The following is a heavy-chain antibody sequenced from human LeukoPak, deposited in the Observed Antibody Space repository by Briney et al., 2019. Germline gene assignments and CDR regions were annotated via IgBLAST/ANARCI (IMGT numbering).Heavy chain of an antibody. Sequence: SETLSLTCAVYGGSFSGYYWSWIRQPPGKGLEWIGEINHSGSTNYNPSLKSRVTISVDTSKNQFSLKLSSVTAADTAVYYCARSPPYDFWSGYYIGYYFDYGGQGTLVTVSS. D-gene: IGHD3-3*01. V-gene: IGHV4-34*01. CDR1: GGSFSGYY. J-gene: IGHJ4*02. CDR2: INHSGST. CDR3: ARSPPYDFWSGYYIGYYFDY.